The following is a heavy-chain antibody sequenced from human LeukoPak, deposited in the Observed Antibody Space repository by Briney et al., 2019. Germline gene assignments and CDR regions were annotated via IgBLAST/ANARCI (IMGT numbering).Heavy chain of an antibody. CDR1: GYTFTSYG. Sequence: GASVKVSCKASGYTFTSYGIRWVRQAPGQGLEWMGWISAYNGNTNYAQKLQGRVTMTTDTSTSTAYMELRSLRSDDTAVYYCAREEYYYDSSGYYPGYWGQGTLVTVSS. V-gene: IGHV1-18*01. CDR3: AREEYYYDSSGYYPGY. CDR2: ISAYNGNT. D-gene: IGHD3-22*01. J-gene: IGHJ4*02.